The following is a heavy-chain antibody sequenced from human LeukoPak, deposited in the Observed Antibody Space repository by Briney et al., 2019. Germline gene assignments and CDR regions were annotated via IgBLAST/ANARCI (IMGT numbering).Heavy chain of an antibody. CDR1: GYTFTSYA. J-gene: IGHJ4*02. Sequence: ASVKVSRKASGYTFTSYAMHWVRQAPGQRLEWMGWINAGNGNTKYSQKFQGRVTITRDTSASTAYMELSSLRSEDTAVYYCARAGRLRYFDWSSHSFDYWGQGTLVTVSS. D-gene: IGHD3-9*01. CDR2: INAGNGNT. CDR3: ARAGRLRYFDWSSHSFDY. V-gene: IGHV1-3*01.